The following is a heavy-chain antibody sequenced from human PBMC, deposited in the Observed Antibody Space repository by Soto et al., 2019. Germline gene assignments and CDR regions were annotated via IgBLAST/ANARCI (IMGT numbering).Heavy chain of an antibody. D-gene: IGHD3-10*01. J-gene: IGHJ5*02. CDR3: ARRGGYYYGSGSYPRWWFDP. Sequence: QLQLQESGPGLVKPSETLSLTCTVSGGSISSSSYYWGWIRQPPGKGLEWIGSIYYSGSTYYNPSLKSRVTISVDTSKNHFSLKLGSVTAADTAVYYCARRGGYYYGSGSYPRWWFDPWGQGTLVTVSS. V-gene: IGHV4-39*02. CDR2: IYYSGST. CDR1: GGSISSSSYY.